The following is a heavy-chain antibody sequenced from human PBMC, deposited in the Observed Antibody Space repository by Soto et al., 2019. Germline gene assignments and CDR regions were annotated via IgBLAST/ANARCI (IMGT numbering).Heavy chain of an antibody. CDR1: GGSISSGGYY. D-gene: IGHD6-13*01. Sequence: SETLSLTCTVSGGSISSGGYYWSWIRQHPGKGLEWIGYIYYSGSTYYNPSLKSRVTISVDTSKNQFSLKLSPVTAADTAVYYCARVWVAAAKGPYWFDPWGQGTLVTVSS. J-gene: IGHJ5*02. CDR2: IYYSGST. CDR3: ARVWVAAAKGPYWFDP. V-gene: IGHV4-31*03.